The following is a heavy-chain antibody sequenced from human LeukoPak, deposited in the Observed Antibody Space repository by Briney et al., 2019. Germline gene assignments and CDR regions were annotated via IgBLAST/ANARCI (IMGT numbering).Heavy chain of an antibody. CDR3: ARVTGSGSYYNPFDY. Sequence: PGGSLRLSCAASGFTFSSYWMHWVRQAPGKGLVWVSRINSDGSSTSYADSVKGRFTISRDNAKNTLYLQMNSLRAEDTAVYYCARVTGSGSYYNPFDYWGQGTLVPVSS. V-gene: IGHV3-74*01. CDR1: GFTFSSYW. J-gene: IGHJ4*02. D-gene: IGHD3-10*01. CDR2: INSDGSST.